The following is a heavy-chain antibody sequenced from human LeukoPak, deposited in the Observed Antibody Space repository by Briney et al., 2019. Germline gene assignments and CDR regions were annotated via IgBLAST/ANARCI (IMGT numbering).Heavy chain of an antibody. J-gene: IGHJ4*02. Sequence: SETLSLTCTVSGGSISSGSYYWTWIRQPAGKGLEWIGHIYTSGATSYNPSLPSRVAISVDTSKHEFSLKLTSLTAADTAVYYCARTGGGVGWFGTIDSWGQGTLVTVSS. CDR2: IYTSGAT. CDR3: ARTGGGVGWFGTIDS. V-gene: IGHV4-61*09. CDR1: GGSISSGSYY. D-gene: IGHD1-14*01.